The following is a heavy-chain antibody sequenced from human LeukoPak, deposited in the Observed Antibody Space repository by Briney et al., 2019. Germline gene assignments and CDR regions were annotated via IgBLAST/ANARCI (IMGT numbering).Heavy chain of an antibody. CDR3: GRDSRWAQPDY. CDR2: ITGSGGST. D-gene: IGHD5-24*01. CDR1: GFTVSDYS. J-gene: IGHJ4*02. Sequence: GGSLRLSCAASGFTVSDYSMAWVRQAPGKGLEWVSGITGSGGSTYYADSVKGRFTISRDNSKNTVYLQINSLTAEDTAVYFCGRDSRWAQPDYWGQGTLVTVSS. V-gene: IGHV3-23*01.